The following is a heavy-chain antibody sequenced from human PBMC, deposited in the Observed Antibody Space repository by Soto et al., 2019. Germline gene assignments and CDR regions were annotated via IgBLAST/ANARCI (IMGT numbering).Heavy chain of an antibody. J-gene: IGHJ6*02. CDR2: INHSGST. D-gene: IGHD6-13*01. CDR1: GGSFSGYY. Sequence: SETLSLTCAVYGGSFSGYYWSWIRQPPGKGLEWIGEINHSGSTNYNPSLKSRVTISVDTSKNQFSLKLSSVTAADTAVYYCARAANAYSNSWYVGYYYYGMDVWGQGTTVTVSS. V-gene: IGHV4-34*01. CDR3: ARAANAYSNSWYVGYYYYGMDV.